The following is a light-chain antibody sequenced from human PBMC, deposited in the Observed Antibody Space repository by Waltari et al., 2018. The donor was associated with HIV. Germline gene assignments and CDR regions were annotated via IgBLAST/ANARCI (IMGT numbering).Light chain of an antibody. CDR3: QQYYSTPLT. J-gene: IGKJ4*01. V-gene: IGKV4-1*01. CDR1: RSVLYTSTNKTY. Sequence: DIVMTQSPDSLRVSLGERATINCRSSRSVLYTSTNKTYLAWYQQKVGQPPKVGIYWATTRESGVPDRFSGSGSGTNFTLTINNLQAEDVALYFCQQYYSTPLTFGGGTKVEIK. CDR2: WAT.